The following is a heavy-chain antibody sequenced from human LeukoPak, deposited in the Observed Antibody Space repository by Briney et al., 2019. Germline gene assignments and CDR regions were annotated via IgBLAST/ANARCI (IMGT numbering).Heavy chain of an antibody. CDR3: ARSLGTYDSSGSPLDY. Sequence: ASVKVSCKASGYTFTGYYMHWVRQAPGQGLEWMGWINPNSGGTNYAQKLQGRVTMTRDTSISTAYMELSRLRSDDTAVYYCARSLGTYDSSGSPLDYWGQGTLVTVSS. V-gene: IGHV1-2*02. J-gene: IGHJ4*02. CDR1: GYTFTGYY. D-gene: IGHD3-22*01. CDR2: INPNSGGT.